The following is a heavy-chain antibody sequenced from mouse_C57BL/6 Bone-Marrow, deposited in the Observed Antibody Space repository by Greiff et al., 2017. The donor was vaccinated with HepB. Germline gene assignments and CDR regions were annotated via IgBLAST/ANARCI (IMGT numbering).Heavy chain of an antibody. CDR3: ARGRDVNFDY. CDR2: IWSGGST. CDR1: GFSLTSYG. J-gene: IGHJ2*01. Sequence: QVQLQQSGPGLVQPSQSLSITCTVSGFSLTSYGVHWVRQSPGKGLEWLGVIWSGGSTDYNAAFISRLSISKDNSKSQVFFKMNSLQADDTAIYYCARGRDVNFDYWGQGTPLTVSA. V-gene: IGHV2-2*01. D-gene: IGHD3-3*01.